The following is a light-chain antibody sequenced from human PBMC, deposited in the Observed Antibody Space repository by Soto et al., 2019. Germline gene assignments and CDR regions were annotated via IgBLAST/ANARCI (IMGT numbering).Light chain of an antibody. Sequence: QSALTQPASVSGSPGQSITISCTGTSSDVGGYKYVSWHQQHPGKAPKLIIYEVSNRPSGISNRFSGSKSGSTASLTISGLQPEDEDDYYCSSYTSSSSHYVFVTGTKV. CDR1: SSDVGGYKY. CDR3: SSYTSSSSHYV. V-gene: IGLV2-14*03. CDR2: EVS. J-gene: IGLJ1*01.